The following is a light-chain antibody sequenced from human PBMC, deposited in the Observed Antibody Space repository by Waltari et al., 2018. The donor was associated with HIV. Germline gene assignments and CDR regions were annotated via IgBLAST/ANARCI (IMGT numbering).Light chain of an antibody. CDR3: QQRYNWLDT. CDR1: QSVSSY. Sequence: EIVLTQSPATLSLSPGERATRSCRASQSVSSYLAWYQQKPGQAPRLLIYDASNRATGIPARFRGSGSGTDFTLTISSLEPEDFAVYYCQQRYNWLDTFGQGTKLEIK. CDR2: DAS. V-gene: IGKV3-11*01. J-gene: IGKJ2*01.